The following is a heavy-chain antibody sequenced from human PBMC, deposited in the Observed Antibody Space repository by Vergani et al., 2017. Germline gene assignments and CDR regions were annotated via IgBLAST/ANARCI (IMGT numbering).Heavy chain of an antibody. Sequence: QVQLVESGGGLVKPGGSLRLSCAASGFTFSDYYMSWIRQAPGKGLEWVSYISSSSSYTNYADSVKGRFTISRDNAKNSLYLQMNSLRAEDTAVYYCARGAAPDYYYYYGMDVWGQGTTVTVSS. CDR2: ISSSSSYT. CDR1: GFTFSDYY. J-gene: IGHJ6*02. V-gene: IGHV3-11*05. CDR3: ARGAAPDYYYYYGMDV. D-gene: IGHD6-6*01.